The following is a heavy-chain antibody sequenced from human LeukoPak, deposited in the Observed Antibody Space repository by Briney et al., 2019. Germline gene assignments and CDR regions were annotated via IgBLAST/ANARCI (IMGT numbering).Heavy chain of an antibody. CDR2: IRYDGSNK. D-gene: IGHD5-12*01. J-gene: IGHJ4*02. CDR1: GFRFDDYG. CDR3: AKDGEGTSITY. Sequence: GGSLRLSCAASGFRFDDYGMSWVRQAPGKGLEWVAFIRYDGSNKYYAESVKGRFTISRDNSKNTLYLQMNSLRAEDTAVYYCAKDGEGTSITYWGQGTLVTVSS. V-gene: IGHV3-30*02.